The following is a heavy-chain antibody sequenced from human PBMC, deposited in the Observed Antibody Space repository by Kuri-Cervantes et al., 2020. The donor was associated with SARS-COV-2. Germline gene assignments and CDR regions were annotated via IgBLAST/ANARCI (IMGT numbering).Heavy chain of an antibody. V-gene: IGHV5-10-1*01. Sequence: KVSCKASGGTFSSYAISWVRQMPGKGLEWMGRIDPSDSYTNYSPSFQGHVTISADKSISTAYLQWSSLKASDTAMYYCAMGGVKGTAGYIFDYWGQGTLVTVSS. CDR2: IDPSDSYT. D-gene: IGHD5-24*01. J-gene: IGHJ4*02. CDR1: GGTFSSYA. CDR3: AMGGVKGTAGYIFDY.